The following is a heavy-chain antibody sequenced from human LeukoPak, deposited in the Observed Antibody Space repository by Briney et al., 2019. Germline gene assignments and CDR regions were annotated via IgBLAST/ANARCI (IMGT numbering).Heavy chain of an antibody. CDR2: IIPILGIA. V-gene: IGHV1-69*04. J-gene: IGHJ3*02. Sequence: SVKLSCKCSGGTFSSCAISWVRKAPGQGLEWVGRIIPILGIANYAQKFQGRVTITADKSTSTAYMELSSLRSEDTAVYYCATWRRPLDRSSTSCYTGALDIWGQGTMVTVSS. CDR1: GGTFSSCA. D-gene: IGHD2-2*02. CDR3: ATWRRPLDRSSTSCYTGALDI.